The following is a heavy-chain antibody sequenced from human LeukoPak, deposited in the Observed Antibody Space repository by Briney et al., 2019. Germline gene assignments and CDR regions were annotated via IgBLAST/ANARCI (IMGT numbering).Heavy chain of an antibody. D-gene: IGHD1-26*01. J-gene: IGHJ3*02. CDR3: AGIGGSYHDAFDI. CDR2: IRYDGSNK. Sequence: GGSLRLSCAASGFTFSSYAMSWVRQAPGKGLEWVAFIRYDGSNKYYADSVKGRFTISRDNSKNTLYLQMNSLRAEDTAVYYCAGIGGSYHDAFDIWGQGTMVTVSS. V-gene: IGHV3-30*02. CDR1: GFTFSSYA.